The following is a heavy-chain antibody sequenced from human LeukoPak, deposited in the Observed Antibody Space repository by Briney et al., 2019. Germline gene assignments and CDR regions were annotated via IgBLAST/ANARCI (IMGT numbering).Heavy chain of an antibody. CDR2: IRSKADSYAT. V-gene: IGHV3-73*01. Sequence: GGSLRLSCAASGFTFSGSAMHWVRQASGKGLEWVGRIRSKADSYATAYAPSVKGRFTISGDDSKNTAYLQMNSLKTEDTAVYYCTRYIAAVGKVNWGQGTLVTVSS. D-gene: IGHD6-13*01. J-gene: IGHJ4*02. CDR3: TRYIAAVGKVN. CDR1: GFTFSGSA.